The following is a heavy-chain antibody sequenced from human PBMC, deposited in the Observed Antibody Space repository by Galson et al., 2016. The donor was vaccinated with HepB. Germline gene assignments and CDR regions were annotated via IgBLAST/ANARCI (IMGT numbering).Heavy chain of an antibody. CDR1: GYTFTSYS. CDR2: INPSGGST. J-gene: IGHJ6*02. CDR3: ARVQYYYDTTRRVYYYYGMDV. V-gene: IGHV1-46*01. D-gene: IGHD3-22*01. Sequence: SVKVSCTASGYTFTSYSMHWVRQAPGQGLEWMGIINPSGGSTSYAQKFQGRVTMTRDTSTSTVYMELSSLRSEDTAVYYCARVQYYYDTTRRVYYYYGMDVWGQGTTVTVSS.